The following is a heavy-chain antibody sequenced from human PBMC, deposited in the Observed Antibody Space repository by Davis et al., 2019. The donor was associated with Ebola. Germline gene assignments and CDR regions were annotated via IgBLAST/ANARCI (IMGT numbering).Heavy chain of an antibody. V-gene: IGHV1-18*04. D-gene: IGHD1-1*01. J-gene: IGHJ4*02. CDR2: INPHNGNT. Sequence: ASVKVSCNASGYTFTNYGITWVRQAPGQGLEWMGWINPHNGNTNYAQNVQGRVIMTTDTATNTAYMEVGGLRSDDTAVYYCARAQFPTTSDHWGQGTLVTVSS. CDR1: GYTFTNYG. CDR3: ARAQFPTTSDH.